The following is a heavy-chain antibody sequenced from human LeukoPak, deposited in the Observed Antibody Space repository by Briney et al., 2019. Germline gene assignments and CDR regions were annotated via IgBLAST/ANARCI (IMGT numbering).Heavy chain of an antibody. V-gene: IGHV3-23*01. J-gene: IGHJ5*02. D-gene: IGHD5-18*01. CDR1: GFTFSSYA. Sequence: GSLRLSCAASGFTFSSYAMSWVRQAPGKGLEWVSAISGSGGSTYYADSVKGRFTISRDNSKNTLYLQMNSLRAEDTAVYYCARDGYSYGYPWFDPWGQGTLVTVSS. CDR3: ARDGYSYGYPWFDP. CDR2: ISGSGGST.